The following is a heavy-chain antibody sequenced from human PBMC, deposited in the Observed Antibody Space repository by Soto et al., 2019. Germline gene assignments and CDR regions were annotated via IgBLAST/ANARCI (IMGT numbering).Heavy chain of an antibody. Sequence: LRLSCAASGFTFSSYAMSWVRQAPGKGLEWVSAISGSGGSTYYADSVKGRFTISRDNSKNTLYLQMNSLRAEDTAVYYCAKADSRDFDWLWDYWGQGTLVTVSS. CDR2: ISGSGGST. J-gene: IGHJ4*02. V-gene: IGHV3-23*01. D-gene: IGHD3-9*01. CDR1: GFTFSSYA. CDR3: AKADSRDFDWLWDY.